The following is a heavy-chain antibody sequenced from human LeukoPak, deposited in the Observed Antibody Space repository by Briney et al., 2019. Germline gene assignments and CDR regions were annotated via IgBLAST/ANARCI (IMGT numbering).Heavy chain of an antibody. V-gene: IGHV5-51*01. CDR1: GYSFTSYR. J-gene: IGHJ4*02. CDR3: ARPRGYNAYDSFDC. CDR2: IYPGDSET. D-gene: IGHD5-12*01. Sequence: GESLKISCKGSGYSFTSYRIAWVRQVPGKGLEWMGLIYPGDSETRYSPSFQGQVTISADKSISTAYLQWTSLKASDTATSDCARPRGYNAYDSFDCWGQGTLVTVSS.